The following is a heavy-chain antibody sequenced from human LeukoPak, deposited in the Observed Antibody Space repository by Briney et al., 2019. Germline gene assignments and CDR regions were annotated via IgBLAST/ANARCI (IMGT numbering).Heavy chain of an antibody. CDR1: GYSFTSCW. J-gene: IGHJ5*02. Sequence: PGASLITSWKCSGYSFTSCWIRWERQPPGTSQEWMGIIYPGDSDTRYSPSFQGQVTISADKSISTAYLQWSSLKASDTAMYYCARMGDWFDPWGQGTLVTVSS. CDR2: IYPGDSDT. D-gene: IGHD3-16*01. CDR3: ARMGDWFDP. V-gene: IGHV5-51*01.